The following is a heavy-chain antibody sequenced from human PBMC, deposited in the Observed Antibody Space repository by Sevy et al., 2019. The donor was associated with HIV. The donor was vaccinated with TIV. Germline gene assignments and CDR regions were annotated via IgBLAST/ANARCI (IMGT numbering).Heavy chain of an antibody. Sequence: GGSLRLSCAASGFIFSNYAIHWVRRAPGNGLEWVAVISYDGCNKHYAASVKGRFTISRDNSRNTLFLQMNSLRLDDTAVYYCARDPTFSSDTRGYYPFDSWGQGTLVTVSS. V-gene: IGHV3-30*04. CDR1: GFIFSNYA. CDR3: ARDPTFSSDTRGYYPFDS. CDR2: ISYDGCNK. D-gene: IGHD3-22*01. J-gene: IGHJ4*02.